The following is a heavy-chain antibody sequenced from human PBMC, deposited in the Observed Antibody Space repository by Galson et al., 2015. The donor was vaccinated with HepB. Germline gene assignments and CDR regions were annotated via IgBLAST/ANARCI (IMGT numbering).Heavy chain of an antibody. V-gene: IGHV3-23*01. CDR2: ISGSGGST. J-gene: IGHJ4*02. CDR3: AKTRSQVWGSYRHYCFDY. D-gene: IGHD3-16*02. Sequence: SLRLSCAASGFTFSSYAMSWVRQAPGKGLEWVSAISGSGGSTYYADSVKGRFTISRDNSKNTLYLQMNSLRAEDTAVYYCAKTRSQVWGSYRHYCFDYWGQGTLVTVSS. CDR1: GFTFSSYA.